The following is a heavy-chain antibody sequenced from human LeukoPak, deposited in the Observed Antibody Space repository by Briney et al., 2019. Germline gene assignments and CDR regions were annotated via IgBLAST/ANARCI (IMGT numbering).Heavy chain of an antibody. D-gene: IGHD7-27*01. CDR3: ARGPPNWGYDY. CDR2: MSPNSGDT. Sequence: ALVKVSCKASGYTFTSYDFNWVRQATGQRPEWMGWMSPNSGDTGYAQKFQDRVTMTRNTSISTAYMELRSLRSDDTAVYYCARGPPNWGYDYWGPGTLVTVSS. J-gene: IGHJ4*02. CDR1: GYTFTSYD. V-gene: IGHV1-8*01.